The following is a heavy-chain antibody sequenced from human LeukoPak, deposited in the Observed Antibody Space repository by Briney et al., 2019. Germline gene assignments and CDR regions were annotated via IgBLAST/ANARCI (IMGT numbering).Heavy chain of an antibody. J-gene: IGHJ4*02. CDR2: ISSDGSRK. Sequence: GGSLRLSCAPSAFTFSNHGMHWVRQAPGKGLEWVAIISSDGSRKYYAYSVEGRFTISRDNSKSTLYLQMDSLRPEDTAVYYCARDGAWNYFDSWGQGTLVTVSS. CDR1: AFTFSNHG. V-gene: IGHV3-30*03. D-gene: IGHD3-16*01. CDR3: ARDGAWNYFDS.